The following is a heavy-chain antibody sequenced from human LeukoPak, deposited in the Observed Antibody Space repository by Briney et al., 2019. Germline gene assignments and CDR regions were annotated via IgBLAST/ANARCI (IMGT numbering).Heavy chain of an antibody. Sequence: GGSLRLSCGASGFTFSSHGMNWVRQAPGKGLEWASGISPSGGITYYTDSVKGRFTISRDNSKNTLYLQMNSLRAEDTAVYYCARDAAGTFDYWGQGTLVTVSS. V-gene: IGHV3-23*01. CDR1: GFTFSSHG. CDR2: ISPSGGIT. CDR3: ARDAAGTFDY. J-gene: IGHJ4*02. D-gene: IGHD6-13*01.